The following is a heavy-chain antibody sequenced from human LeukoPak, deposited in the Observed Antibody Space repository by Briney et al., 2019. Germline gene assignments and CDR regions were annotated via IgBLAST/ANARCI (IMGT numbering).Heavy chain of an antibody. CDR1: GYTFINYG. J-gene: IGHJ5*02. Sequence: ASVKVSCKASGYTFINYGISWVRQAPGQGLEWMGWITTYNGYTNYAQNFQGRVTMTTDTSTSTAYMELRSLRSDDTAVYYCARDWSFLFDPWGQGTLVTVSS. CDR2: ITTYNGYT. CDR3: ARDWSFLFDP. D-gene: IGHD3-3*01. V-gene: IGHV1-18*01.